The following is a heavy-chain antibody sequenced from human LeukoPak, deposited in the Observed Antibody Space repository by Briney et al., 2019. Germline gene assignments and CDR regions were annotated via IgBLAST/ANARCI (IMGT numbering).Heavy chain of an antibody. CDR3: ARGYCSGDPCYLDY. J-gene: IGHJ4*02. CDR2: IYPVDFDT. V-gene: IGHV5-51*01. Sequence: GESLKISCKGSGFSFTNYWIGWVRQMPGKGLEWMGTIYPVDFDTRYSPSFQGQVTISADKSISTAYLQRSSLKASDTAMYYCARGYCSGDPCYLDYWGQGTLVTVSS. D-gene: IGHD2-15*01. CDR1: GFSFTNYW.